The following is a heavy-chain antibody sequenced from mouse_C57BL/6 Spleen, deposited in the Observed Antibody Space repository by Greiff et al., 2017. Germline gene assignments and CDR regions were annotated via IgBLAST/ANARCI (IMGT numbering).Heavy chain of an antibody. J-gene: IGHJ3*01. Sequence: EVMLVESGGGLVKPGGSLKLSCAASGFTFSDYGMHWVRQAPEKGLEWVAYISSGSSTIYYADTVKGRFTISRDNAKNNLFLQMTSLRSEDTALYYCARNYYGSSYPFAYWGQGTLVTVSA. CDR3: ARNYYGSSYPFAY. V-gene: IGHV5-17*01. CDR2: ISSGSSTI. D-gene: IGHD1-1*01. CDR1: GFTFSDYG.